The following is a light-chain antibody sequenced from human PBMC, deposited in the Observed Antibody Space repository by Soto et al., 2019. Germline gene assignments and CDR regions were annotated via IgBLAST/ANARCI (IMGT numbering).Light chain of an antibody. CDR2: DDS. V-gene: IGLV3-21*02. CDR1: NIGTKR. J-gene: IGLJ1*01. Sequence: SYELTQPPSVSVVPGQTARITCRGDNIGTKRVHWYQQKSGQAPVVVGLDDSDRPAGSPERFYGSNSGNTATLTISRVEAGDEADYYCQVWDSSSDHYVFGTGTKVTVL. CDR3: QVWDSSSDHYV.